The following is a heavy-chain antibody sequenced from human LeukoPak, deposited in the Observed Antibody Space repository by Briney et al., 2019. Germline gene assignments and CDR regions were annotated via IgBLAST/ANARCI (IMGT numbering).Heavy chain of an antibody. J-gene: IGHJ3*02. Sequence: NTSETLSLTCTVSGGSISSSSYYWGWIRQPPGKVLEWIGSIYYSGSTYYNPSLKSRVTISVDTSKNQFSLKLSSVTAADTAVYYCARRGLRYFDWHGEGNGDAFDIWGQGTMVTVSS. CDR2: IYYSGST. CDR3: ARRGLRYFDWHGEGNGDAFDI. V-gene: IGHV4-39*01. D-gene: IGHD3-9*01. CDR1: GGSISSSSYY.